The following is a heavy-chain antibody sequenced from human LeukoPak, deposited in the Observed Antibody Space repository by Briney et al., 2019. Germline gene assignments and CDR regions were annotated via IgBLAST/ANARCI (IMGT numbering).Heavy chain of an antibody. D-gene: IGHD2-15*01. V-gene: IGHV5-51*01. J-gene: IGHJ4*02. CDR1: GYSFTSYW. CDR3: ARVGYCSGGSCQRFDY. Sequence: GESLKISCKGSGYSFTSYWIGWVRQMPGKGLEWMGIIYPGDSDTRYSQSFQGQVTISADKSISTAYLQWSSLKASDTAMYYCARVGYCSGGSCQRFDYWGQGTLVTVSS. CDR2: IYPGDSDT.